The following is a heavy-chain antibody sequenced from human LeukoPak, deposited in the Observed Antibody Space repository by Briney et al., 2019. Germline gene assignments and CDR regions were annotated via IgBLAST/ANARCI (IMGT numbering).Heavy chain of an antibody. Sequence: GGSLGLSCAASGFTFSSYWMHWVRQAPGKGLVWVSRINSDGSSTSYADSVKGRFTISRDNAKNTLYLQMSSLRAEDTAVYYCARGVGYCSSTSCYWWFDPWGQGTLVTVSS. D-gene: IGHD2-2*01. CDR2: INSDGSST. CDR1: GFTFSSYW. J-gene: IGHJ5*02. CDR3: ARGVGYCSSTSCYWWFDP. V-gene: IGHV3-74*01.